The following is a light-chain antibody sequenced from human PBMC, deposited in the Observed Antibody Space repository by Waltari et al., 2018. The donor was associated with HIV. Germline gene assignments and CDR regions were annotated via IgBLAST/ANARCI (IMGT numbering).Light chain of an antibody. V-gene: IGKV3D-20*01. CDR1: QTISSNF. CDR2: DAS. CDR3: QQYSSSPWT. J-gene: IGKJ1*01. Sequence: VLTQSPVSICLSPGAGATLSCGASQTISSNFLAWYQQRLGLPPSLLIYDASKRASGVPDRFSGAGSGTDFTLTINRLDPEDSAVYFCQQYSSSPWTFGQGTKV.